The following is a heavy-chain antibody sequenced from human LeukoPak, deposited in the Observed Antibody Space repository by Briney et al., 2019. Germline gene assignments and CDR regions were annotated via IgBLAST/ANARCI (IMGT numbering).Heavy chain of an antibody. V-gene: IGHV4-59*01. CDR1: GGSINSYY. D-gene: IGHD3-10*01. J-gene: IGHJ3*02. CDR3: ARSSLLDAFDI. CDR2: IYYSGIT. Sequence: PSETLSLTCTVSGGSINSYYWSWIRQPPGKGLEWIGYIYYSGITNYSPSLKSRVTISVDTSKNQFSLKLTSVTAADTALYYCARSSLLDAFDIWGQGTMVTVSS.